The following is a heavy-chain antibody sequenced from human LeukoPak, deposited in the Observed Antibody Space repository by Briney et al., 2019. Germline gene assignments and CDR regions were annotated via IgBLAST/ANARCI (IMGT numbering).Heavy chain of an antibody. CDR1: GFTFSSYA. Sequence: GGSLRLSCAASGFTFSSYAMSWVRQAPGKGLEWVSGINWNGGSTGYADSEKGRFTISRDNAKNSLYLQMNSLRAEDTALYYCARVFGITMVRGVGSFDYWGQGTLVTVSS. CDR3: ARVFGITMVRGVGSFDY. V-gene: IGHV3-20*04. J-gene: IGHJ4*02. D-gene: IGHD3-10*01. CDR2: INWNGGST.